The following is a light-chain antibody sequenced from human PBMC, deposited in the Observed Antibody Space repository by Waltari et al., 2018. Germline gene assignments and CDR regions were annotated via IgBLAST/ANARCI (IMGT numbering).Light chain of an antibody. CDR2: DSS. CDR3: QQSYSTPLT. J-gene: IGKJ5*01. V-gene: IGKV1-39*01. CDR1: RDIDSY. Sequence: TGRESRDIDSYLNWDQKKPGKAPKLLIYDSSTLQRGVPPRFSGGGSGTDFTLTIIGPQPEDFATYFCQQSYSTPLTFGQGTRLEIK.